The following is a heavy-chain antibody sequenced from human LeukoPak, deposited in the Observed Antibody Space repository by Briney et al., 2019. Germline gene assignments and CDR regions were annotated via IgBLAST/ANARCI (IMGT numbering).Heavy chain of an antibody. V-gene: IGHV3-9*03. CDR3: AKSHGSAIRYYFDY. J-gene: IGHJ4*02. CDR2: ISWNSGSI. Sequence: GGSLRLSCAASGFTFDDYAMHWVRQAPGKGLEWVSGISWNSGSIGYADSVKGRFTISRDNAKNSLYLQMNSLRAEDMALYYCAKSHGSAIRYYFDYWGQGTLVTVS. CDR1: GFTFDDYA.